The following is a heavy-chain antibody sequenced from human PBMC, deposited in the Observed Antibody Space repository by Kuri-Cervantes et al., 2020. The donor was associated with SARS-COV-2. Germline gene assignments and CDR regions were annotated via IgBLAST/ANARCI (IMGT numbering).Heavy chain of an antibody. Sequence: GSLRLSCTVSGGSISSHYWSWIRQSPGKGLEWIGEVNHRGSTNYNPSLKSRVTISIDTSSKQFSLHLGSVTAADTAVYYCARAYGFLRYIYYMDVWGRGTTVTVSS. V-gene: IGHV4-34*01. J-gene: IGHJ6*03. CDR3: ARAYGFLRYIYYMDV. CDR1: GGSISSHY. CDR2: VNHRGST. D-gene: IGHD4-17*01.